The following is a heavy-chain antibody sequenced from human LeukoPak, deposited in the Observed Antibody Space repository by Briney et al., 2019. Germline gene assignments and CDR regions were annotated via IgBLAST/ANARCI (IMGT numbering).Heavy chain of an antibody. J-gene: IGHJ4*02. D-gene: IGHD2-8*01. CDR3: AREPYCANGICYIQHYFDN. V-gene: IGHV3-11*01. CDR1: GFTFSNYH. Sequence: GSLRLSCAASGFTFSNYHMSWIRQAPGKGLEWVSYISVSGGTIYYADSVEGRFTISRDNAKKSLYLQMNSLRAEDTAVYYCAREPYCANGICYIQHYFDNWGQGTLVTVSS. CDR2: ISVSGGTI.